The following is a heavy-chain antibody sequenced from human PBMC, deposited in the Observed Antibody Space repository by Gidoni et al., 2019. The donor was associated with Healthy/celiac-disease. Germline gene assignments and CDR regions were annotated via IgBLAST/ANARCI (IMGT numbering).Heavy chain of an antibody. CDR3: TTEFLGEVGATTVDY. D-gene: IGHD1-26*01. Sequence: EVQLVESGGGLVKPGGSLRLSCAASGFTFRNAWMSWVRQAPGKGLEWVGRIKSKTDGGKTDYAAPVKGRFTISRDESKNTLYLQMNSLKTEDTAVYYCTTEFLGEVGATTVDYWGQGTLVTVSS. CDR1: GFTFRNAW. V-gene: IGHV3-15*01. CDR2: IKSKTDGGKT. J-gene: IGHJ4*02.